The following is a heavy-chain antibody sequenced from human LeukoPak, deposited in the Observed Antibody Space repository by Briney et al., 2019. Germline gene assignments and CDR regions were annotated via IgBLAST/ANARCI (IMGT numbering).Heavy chain of an antibody. CDR1: GYTFTGYY. Sequence: ASVKVSCKASGYTFTGYYMHWVRRAPGQGLEWMGWINPNSGGTNYAQKFQGRVTMTRDTSISTAYMELSRLRSDDTAVYYCARGDGYYYQDYFDYWGQGTLVTVSS. D-gene: IGHD3-22*01. CDR3: ARGDGYYYQDYFDY. J-gene: IGHJ4*02. CDR2: INPNSGGT. V-gene: IGHV1-2*02.